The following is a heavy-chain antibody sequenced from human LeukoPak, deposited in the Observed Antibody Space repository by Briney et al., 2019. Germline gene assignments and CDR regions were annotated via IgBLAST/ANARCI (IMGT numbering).Heavy chain of an antibody. CDR3: VTTNYDSSGYYYNAFDM. CDR1: GYTFTSHD. CDR2: MNPNSGNT. V-gene: IGHV1-8*01. J-gene: IGHJ3*02. D-gene: IGHD3-22*01. Sequence: ASVKVSCKASGYTFTSHDINWVRQATGQGLEWMGWMNPNSGNTGYAQKFQGRVTMTRNTSISTAYMELSSLRSEDTAVYYCVTTNYDSSGYYYNAFDMWGQGTMVTVSS.